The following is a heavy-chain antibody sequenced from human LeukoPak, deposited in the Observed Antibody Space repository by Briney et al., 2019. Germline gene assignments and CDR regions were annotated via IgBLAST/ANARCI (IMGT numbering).Heavy chain of an antibody. J-gene: IGHJ6*03. CDR2: IYTSGST. CDR3: ARFRNYYYYMDV. CDR1: GGSISSGSYY. Sequence: SQTLSLTCTVSGGSISSGSYYWSWIRQPAGKGLEWIGRIYTSGSTNYNPSLKSRVTMSVDTSKNQFSLKLSSVTAADTAVYYCARFRNYYYYMDVWGKGTTVTISS. V-gene: IGHV4-61*02.